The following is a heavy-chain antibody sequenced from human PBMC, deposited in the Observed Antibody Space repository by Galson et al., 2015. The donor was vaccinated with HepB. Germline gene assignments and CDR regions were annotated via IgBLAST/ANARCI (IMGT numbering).Heavy chain of an antibody. CDR1: GFTVSSNY. CDR2: IYSGGST. V-gene: IGHV3-66*01. D-gene: IGHD3-10*01. J-gene: IGHJ6*02. CDR3: ARALWGYYGSGSSTRDTKRPNYYGMDV. Sequence: SLRLSCAASGFTVSSNYMSWVRQAPGKGLEWVSVIYSGGSTYYADSVKGRFTISRDNSKNTLYLQMNSLRAEDTAVYYCARALWGYYGSGSSTRDTKRPNYYGMDVWGQGTTVTVSS.